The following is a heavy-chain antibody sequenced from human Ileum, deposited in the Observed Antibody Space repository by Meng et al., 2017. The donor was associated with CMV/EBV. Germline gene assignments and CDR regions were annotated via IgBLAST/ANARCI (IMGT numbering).Heavy chain of an antibody. CDR3: ARVHSGGYYDSSGYYY. J-gene: IGHJ4*02. CDR2: MKRDGSEE. V-gene: IGHV3-7*01. Sequence: GESLKISCAASGFTFSNDWMTWVRQAPGKGLEWVANMKRDGSEEDYVDSVKGRFTISRDNARQSLYLQMNSLRAEDTAVYYCARVHSGGYYDSSGYYYWGQGTLVTVSS. CDR1: GFTFSNDW. D-gene: IGHD3-22*01.